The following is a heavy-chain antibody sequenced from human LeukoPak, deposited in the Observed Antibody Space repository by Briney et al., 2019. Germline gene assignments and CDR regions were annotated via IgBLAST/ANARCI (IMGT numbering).Heavy chain of an antibody. D-gene: IGHD2-2*01. J-gene: IGHJ4*02. CDR1: GFTFSSYA. V-gene: IGHV3-23*01. CDR2: ISGSGGST. CDR3: AKVETSGGANCYALDY. Sequence: GGSLRLSCAASGFTFSSYAMSWVRQAPGKGLEWVSAISGSGGSTYYADSVKGRFTISRDDSQNTLYLQMYSLSAEDTAVYYCAKVETSGGANCYALDYWGQGTLVTVSS.